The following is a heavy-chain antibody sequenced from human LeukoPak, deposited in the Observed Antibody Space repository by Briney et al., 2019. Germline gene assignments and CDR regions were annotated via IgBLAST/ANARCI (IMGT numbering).Heavy chain of an antibody. V-gene: IGHV3-23*01. J-gene: IGHJ4*02. CDR1: GFTFAGYS. D-gene: IGHD6-6*01. CDR3: AHWGSSAPFDY. CDR2: ISGSGGST. Sequence: SGGSLTLSCAASGFTFAGYSMTWVRQAPGKGLEWVSLISGSGGSTYYADVVEGRFTISRDNSKNALYLRMNSLRAEDTAVYYCAHWGSSAPFDYWGQGTLVTVSS.